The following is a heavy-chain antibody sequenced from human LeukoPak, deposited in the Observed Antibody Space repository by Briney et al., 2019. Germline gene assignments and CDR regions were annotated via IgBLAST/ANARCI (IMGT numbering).Heavy chain of an antibody. CDR2: INWNGGAT. CDR3: GKEGYGYFIDH. Sequence: GGSLRLSCAASGFTFSTYWMSWVRQAPGKGLERVATINWNGGATYYGDSVKGRFTVSRDNANYSLFLQMNSLRVDDTALYYCGKEGYGYFIDHWGQGTLVTVSS. J-gene: IGHJ5*02. CDR1: GFTFSTYW. D-gene: IGHD5-18*01. V-gene: IGHV3-7*03.